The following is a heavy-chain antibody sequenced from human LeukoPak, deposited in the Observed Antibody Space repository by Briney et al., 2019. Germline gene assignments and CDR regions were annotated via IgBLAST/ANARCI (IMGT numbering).Heavy chain of an antibody. CDR3: AIDGDYYGSVET. CDR1: GFTFDDYA. Sequence: HPGGSLRLSCAASGFTFDDYAMHWVRQAPGKGLEWVSLISWDGGSTYYADSVKGRFTISRDNSKNSLYLQMNSLRAEDTAFYYCAIDGDYYGSVETWGQGTLVTVSS. V-gene: IGHV3-43D*03. CDR2: ISWDGGST. J-gene: IGHJ5*02. D-gene: IGHD3-10*01.